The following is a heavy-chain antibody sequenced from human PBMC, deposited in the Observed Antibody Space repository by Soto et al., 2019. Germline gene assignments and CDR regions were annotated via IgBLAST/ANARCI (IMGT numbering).Heavy chain of an antibody. D-gene: IGHD3-10*01. CDR1: GGTFSSYT. CDR2: IIPIIGIT. CDR3: ARDTLVYGAPSYGY. V-gene: IGHV1-69*04. J-gene: IGHJ4*02. Sequence: SVKVSCKASGGTFSSYTISWVRQAPGQGLEWMGRIIPIIGITNYAQKFQGRVTITRDTSASTAYMELSSLRSEDTAVYYCARDTLVYGAPSYGYWGQGTLVTVSS.